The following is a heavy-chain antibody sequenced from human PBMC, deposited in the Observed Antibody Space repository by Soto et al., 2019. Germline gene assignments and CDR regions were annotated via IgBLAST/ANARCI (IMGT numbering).Heavy chain of an antibody. J-gene: IGHJ4*02. D-gene: IGHD3-22*01. V-gene: IGHV3-23*01. CDR2: ISGSGGST. CDR1: GFTFSSYA. CDR3: AKGRFYYYDSSGYFN. Sequence: PGGSLRLSCAASGFTFSSYAMSWVRQAPGKGLEWVSAISGSGGSTYYADSVKGRFTISRDNSKNALYLQMNSLRAEDTAVYYCAKGRFYYYDSSGYFNWGQGTLVTVSS.